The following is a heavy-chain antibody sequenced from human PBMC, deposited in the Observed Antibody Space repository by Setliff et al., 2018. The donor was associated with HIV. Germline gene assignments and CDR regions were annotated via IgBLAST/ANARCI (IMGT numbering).Heavy chain of an antibody. CDR1: GGSISSTSHY. D-gene: IGHD3-9*01. CDR2: IFTSGSA. Sequence: SETMSLTCTVSGGSISSTSHYWTWIRQPAEKGLEWLGRIFTSGSASYNPSLESRVTFSVDTSKNQFALKLTSVTAADTAVYYCARAFYGISAGYYYFDVWGQGALVTVSS. J-gene: IGHJ4*02. CDR3: ARAFYGISAGYYYFDV. V-gene: IGHV4-61*02.